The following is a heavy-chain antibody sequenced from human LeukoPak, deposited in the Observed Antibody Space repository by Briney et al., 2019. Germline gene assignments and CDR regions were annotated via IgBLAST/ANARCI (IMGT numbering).Heavy chain of an antibody. CDR1: GYSFTSYW. J-gene: IGHJ4*02. CDR3: ASAYSYGLYYFDY. V-gene: IGHV5-51*01. Sequence: GESLKISCKGSGYSFTSYWIGWVRQMPGKGLEWMGIIYRGDSDTRYSPSFQGQVTISADKSISTAYLQWSSLKASDTAMYYCASAYSYGLYYFDYWGQGTLVTVSS. D-gene: IGHD5-18*01. CDR2: IYRGDSDT.